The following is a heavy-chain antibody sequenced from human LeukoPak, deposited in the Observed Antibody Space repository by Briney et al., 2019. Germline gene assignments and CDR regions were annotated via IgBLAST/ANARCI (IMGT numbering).Heavy chain of an antibody. CDR1: GGSISSTSYY. CDR2: INYSGST. J-gene: IGHJ5*02. D-gene: IGHD2-21*02. V-gene: IGHV4-39*01. CDR3: ARHGDLLSPFQT. Sequence: SETLSLTCTVSGGSISSTSYYWGWIRQPPGKGLEWIGTINYSGSTYYNPSHKSRVTISVDTSKNQISLKLNSVTAADTAMYYCARHGDLLSPFQTWGQGTLVTVSS.